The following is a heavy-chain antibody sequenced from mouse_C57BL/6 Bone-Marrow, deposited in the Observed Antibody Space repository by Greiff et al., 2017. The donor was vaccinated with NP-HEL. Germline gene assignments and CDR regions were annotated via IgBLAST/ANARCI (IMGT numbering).Heavy chain of an antibody. D-gene: IGHD1-1*01. CDR1: GFTFSDYE. CDR2: ISSGSSTI. Sequence: EVKLMESGGGLVKPGGSLKLSCAASGFTFSDYEMHWVRQAPEKGLEWVAYISSGSSTIYYADTVKGRFTISRDNAKNTLFLQMTGLSSEDTAMYYCAREGYYGTRYFDVWGTGTTVTVSS. CDR3: AREGYYGTRYFDV. J-gene: IGHJ1*03. V-gene: IGHV5-17*01.